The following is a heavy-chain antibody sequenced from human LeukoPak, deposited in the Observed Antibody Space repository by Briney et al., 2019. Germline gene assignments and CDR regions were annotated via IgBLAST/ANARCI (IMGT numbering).Heavy chain of an antibody. J-gene: IGHJ6*02. Sequence: GRSLRLSCAASGFTFSSYAMHWVRQAPGKGLEWVAVISYDGSNKYYANSVKGRFTISRDNSKNTLYLQMNSLRAKDTAVYYCARDYGDYPYYYYGMDVWGQGTTVTVSS. CDR1: GFTFSSYA. CDR3: ARDYGDYPYYYYGMDV. D-gene: IGHD4-17*01. V-gene: IGHV3-30*04. CDR2: ISYDGSNK.